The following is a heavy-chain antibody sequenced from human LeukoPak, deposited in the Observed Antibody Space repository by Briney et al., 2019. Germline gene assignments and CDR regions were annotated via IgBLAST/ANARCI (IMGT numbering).Heavy chain of an antibody. CDR2: ISSSSSYI. D-gene: IGHD1-26*01. CDR3: ARDKIVGATHFDY. J-gene: IGHJ4*02. CDR1: GFTFSSYS. Sequence: GGSLRLSCAASGFTFSSYSMNWVRQAPGKGLEWVSSISSSSSYIYYADSVKGRFTISRDNAKNSLYLQMNSLRAEDTAVYYCARDKIVGATHFDYWGQGTLVTVSS. V-gene: IGHV3-21*01.